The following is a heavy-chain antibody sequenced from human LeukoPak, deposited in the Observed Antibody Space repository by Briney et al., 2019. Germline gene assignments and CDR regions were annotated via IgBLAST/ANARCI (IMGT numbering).Heavy chain of an antibody. Sequence: PGGSLRLSCAASGFTVSSNYMSWVRQAPGKGLEWVSVIYSGGSTYYADSVKGRFTISRDNSKNTLYLQMNSLRAEDTAVYYCARDRRSGSFTRYFDYWGQGTLATVSS. D-gene: IGHD3-10*01. J-gene: IGHJ4*02. V-gene: IGHV3-53*01. CDR3: ARDRRSGSFTRYFDY. CDR2: IYSGGST. CDR1: GFTVSSNY.